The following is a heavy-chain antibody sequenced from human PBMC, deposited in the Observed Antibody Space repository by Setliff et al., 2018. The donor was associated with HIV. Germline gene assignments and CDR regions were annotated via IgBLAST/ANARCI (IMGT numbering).Heavy chain of an antibody. D-gene: IGHD1-1*01. CDR1: GGSIRTEDVY. Sequence: SETLSLTCTVSGGSIRTEDVYWSWIRQAPGQGLQSIGSIHHSGSTYYDPSLKNRVTLSVDTSNNQVSVTLTSVTAADTAVYYCAKQPGGHSFFDHWGQGILVTVSS. J-gene: IGHJ4*02. V-gene: IGHV4-61*08. CDR2: IHHSGST. CDR3: AKQPGGHSFFDH.